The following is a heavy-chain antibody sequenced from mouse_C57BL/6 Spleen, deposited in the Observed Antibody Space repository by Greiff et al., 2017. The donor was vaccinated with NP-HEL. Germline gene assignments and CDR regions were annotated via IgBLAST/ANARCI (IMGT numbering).Heavy chain of an antibody. CDR1: GYAFSSSW. Sequence: QVQLKESGPELVKPGASVKISCKASGYAFSSSWMNWVKQRPGKGLEWIGRIYPGDGDTNYNGKFKGKATLTADKSSSTAYMQLSSLTSEDSAVYFCARLGRGNYFDYWGQGTTLTVSS. CDR2: IYPGDGDT. V-gene: IGHV1-82*01. J-gene: IGHJ2*01. CDR3: ARLGRGNYFDY.